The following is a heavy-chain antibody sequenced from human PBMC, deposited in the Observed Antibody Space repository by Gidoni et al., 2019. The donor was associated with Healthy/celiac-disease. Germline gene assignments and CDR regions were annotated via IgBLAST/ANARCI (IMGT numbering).Heavy chain of an antibody. Sequence: QVQLVESGGGVVQPGRSLRLSCAASGFTFSRYAMHWVRQAPGKGLEWVAVISYDGSNKYYADSVKGRFTISRDNSKNTLYLQMNSLRAEDTAVYYCARDVGDIVVVPAAIGYYYGMDVWGQGTTVTVSS. J-gene: IGHJ6*02. CDR2: ISYDGSNK. CDR3: ARDVGDIVVVPAAIGYYYGMDV. CDR1: GFTFSRYA. D-gene: IGHD2-2*02. V-gene: IGHV3-30-3*01.